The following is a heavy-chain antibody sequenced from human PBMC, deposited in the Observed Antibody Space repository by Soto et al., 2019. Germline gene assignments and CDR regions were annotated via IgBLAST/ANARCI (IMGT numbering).Heavy chain of an antibody. Sequence: SETLSLTCAVYGGSFSGYYWSWIRQPPGKGLEWIGEINHSGSTNYNPSLKSRVTISVDTSKNQISLHLSSGTAADTAVYYCAIGNTQQLVDDAFDIWGQGTMVTVSS. D-gene: IGHD6-6*01. CDR2: INHSGST. V-gene: IGHV4-34*01. CDR1: GGSFSGYY. CDR3: AIGNTQQLVDDAFDI. J-gene: IGHJ3*02.